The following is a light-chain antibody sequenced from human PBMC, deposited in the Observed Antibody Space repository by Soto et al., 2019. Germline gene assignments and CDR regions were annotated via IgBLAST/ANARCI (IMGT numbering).Light chain of an antibody. J-gene: IGKJ1*01. CDR3: QHYNSYSEA. Sequence: DIQMTQSPSTLSAFVGDRVTITCRASQSISTWLAWYQQKPGKVPKLLIFKASSLQSGVPSRFSGSGSGTEFTLTISSLQPDDLATYYCQHYNSYSEAFGQGTKVDIK. CDR1: QSISTW. V-gene: IGKV1-5*03. CDR2: KAS.